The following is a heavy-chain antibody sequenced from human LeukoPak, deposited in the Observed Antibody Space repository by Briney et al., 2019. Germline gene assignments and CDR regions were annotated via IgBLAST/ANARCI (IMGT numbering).Heavy chain of an antibody. CDR2: ISDSGGST. Sequence: GGSLRLSCAASGFTFSNYAMSWVRQAPGKGLECVSVISDSGGSTDYADSVKGRFTISRDNSKNTLYLQMNSLRAEDTAVYYCARLTTTVTTPFDYWGQGTLVTVSS. J-gene: IGHJ4*02. V-gene: IGHV3-23*01. CDR3: ARLTTTVTTPFDY. D-gene: IGHD4-17*01. CDR1: GFTFSNYA.